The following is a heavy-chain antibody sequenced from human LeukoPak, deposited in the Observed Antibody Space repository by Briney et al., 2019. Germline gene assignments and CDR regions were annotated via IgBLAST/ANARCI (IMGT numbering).Heavy chain of an antibody. CDR1: GFTFSSYW. CDR2: ISWNSGSI. Sequence: GGSLRLSCAASGFTFSSYWMSWVRQAPGKGLEWVSGISWNSGSIGYADSVKGRFTISRDNSKNTLYLQMNSLRAEDTAVYYCAKDGYVEMATIFLDYWGQGTLVTVSS. J-gene: IGHJ4*02. CDR3: AKDGYVEMATIFLDY. D-gene: IGHD5-24*01. V-gene: IGHV3-23*01.